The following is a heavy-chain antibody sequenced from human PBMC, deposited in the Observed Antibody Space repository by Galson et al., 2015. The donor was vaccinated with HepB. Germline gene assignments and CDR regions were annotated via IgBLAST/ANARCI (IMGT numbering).Heavy chain of an antibody. J-gene: IGHJ6*02. CDR3: ARVAGTIYYYGMDV. CDR2: IRSKASNYAT. V-gene: IGHV3-73*01. Sequence: SLRLSCAASGFTFSGSAIHWVRQTSGKGLEWVGRIRSKASNYATAYAASLKGRFTISRDDSKNTAYLHLNFVTPEDTAVYYCARVAGTIYYYGMDVWGQGTTVTVSS. D-gene: IGHD2-15*01. CDR1: GFTFSGSA.